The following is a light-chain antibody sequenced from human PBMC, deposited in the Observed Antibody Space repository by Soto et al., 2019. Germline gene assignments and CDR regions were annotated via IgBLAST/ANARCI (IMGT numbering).Light chain of an antibody. J-gene: IGLJ1*01. CDR1: SSDVGGYNY. Sequence: QSALTQPPSASGSPGQSVTISCTGTSSDVGGYNYVSWYQQHPGKAPKLMIYEVSKRPSGVPDRFPGSKSGNTASLTVSGLQAEDEADYYCSSYAGSNNPHVFGTGTKLTVL. CDR2: EVS. CDR3: SSYAGSNNPHV. V-gene: IGLV2-8*01.